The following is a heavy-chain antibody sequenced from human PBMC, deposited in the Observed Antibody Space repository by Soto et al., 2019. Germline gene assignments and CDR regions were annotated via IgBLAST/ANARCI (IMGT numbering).Heavy chain of an antibody. CDR2: VFYTGFT. Sequence: SETLSLTCAVSGGSISGSYYYWAWLRQSPGKGPEWIGSVFYTGFTSYNPSLESRVSVSVDTSKSQFSLKPSAVTAADTAVYYCATSQKGYNWNYFDHWGQGALVTVSS. CDR1: GGSISGSYYY. D-gene: IGHD1-20*01. V-gene: IGHV4-39*01. J-gene: IGHJ4*02. CDR3: ATSQKGYNWNYFDH.